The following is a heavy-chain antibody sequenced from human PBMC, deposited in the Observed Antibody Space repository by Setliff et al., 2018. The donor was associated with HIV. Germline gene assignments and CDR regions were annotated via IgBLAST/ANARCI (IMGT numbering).Heavy chain of an antibody. V-gene: IGHV3-7*03. D-gene: IGHD3-22*01. CDR2: IKGDGSAE. J-gene: IGHJ4*02. CDR1: GFTFSTSW. Sequence: PGGSLRLSCAASGFTFSTSWMTWVRRAPGQGLEWVANIKGDGSAEYYVDSAKGRFTISRDNAKNSLYLQMNSLRDEDTAIYYCASSRPPDDSSGFLDHWGRGTLVTVSS. CDR3: ASSRPPDDSSGFLDH.